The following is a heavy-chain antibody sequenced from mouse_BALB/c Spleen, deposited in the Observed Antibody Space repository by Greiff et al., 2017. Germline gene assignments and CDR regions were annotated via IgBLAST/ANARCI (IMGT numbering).Heavy chain of an antibody. V-gene: IGHV5-6-3*01. CDR2: INSNGGST. J-gene: IGHJ4*01. Sequence: EVKLVESGGGLVQPGGSLKLSCAASGFTFSSYGMSWVRQTPDKRLELVATINSNGGSTYYPDSVKGRFTISRDNAKNTLYLQMSSLKSEDTAMYYCARGDYYAMDYWGQGTSVTVSS. CDR1: GFTFSSYG. CDR3: ARGDYYAMDY.